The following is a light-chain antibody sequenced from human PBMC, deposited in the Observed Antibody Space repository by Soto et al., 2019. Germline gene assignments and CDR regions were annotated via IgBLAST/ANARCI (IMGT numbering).Light chain of an antibody. CDR2: DDS. CDR3: QLWDSSSDHPV. V-gene: IGLV3-21*02. Sequence: SYELTQPPSVSVAPGQTARITCGGNNIGSKSVHWYQQKPGQAPVLVVYDDSDRPSGIPARFSGSNSGNTATLTISRVEAGDEADYYCQLWDSSSDHPVFGGGTKLTVL. CDR1: NIGSKS. J-gene: IGLJ3*02.